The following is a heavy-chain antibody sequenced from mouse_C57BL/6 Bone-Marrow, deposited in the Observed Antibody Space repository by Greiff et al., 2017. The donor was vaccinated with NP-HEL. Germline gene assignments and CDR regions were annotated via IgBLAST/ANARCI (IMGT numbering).Heavy chain of an antibody. J-gene: IGHJ2*01. Sequence: QVQLQQSGPELVQPGASVKLSCKASGYTFTSYAIHWVKQRPGKGLEWIGWIYPGDGSTEYNETFKGKATWTVDTSSSTSYMELHSLTSEDSAVYFCARRLWDRGYWGQGTTLTVSS. V-gene: IGHV1-85*01. CDR2: IYPGDGST. CDR3: ARRLWDRGY. CDR1: GYTFTSYA. D-gene: IGHD3-3*01.